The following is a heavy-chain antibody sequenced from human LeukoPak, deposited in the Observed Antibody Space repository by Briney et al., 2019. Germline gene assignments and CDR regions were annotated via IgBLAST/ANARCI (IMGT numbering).Heavy chain of an antibody. Sequence: GGSLRLSCAASGFTFDDYAMHWVRQAPGKGLEWVSGISWNSGSIGYADSVKGRFTISRDNAKNSLYLQMNSLRAEDTALYYCAKSDRADYYYGMDVWGQGTTVTVSS. CDR1: GFTFDDYA. J-gene: IGHJ6*02. CDR3: AKSDRADYYYGMDV. D-gene: IGHD4/OR15-4a*01. CDR2: ISWNSGSI. V-gene: IGHV3-9*01.